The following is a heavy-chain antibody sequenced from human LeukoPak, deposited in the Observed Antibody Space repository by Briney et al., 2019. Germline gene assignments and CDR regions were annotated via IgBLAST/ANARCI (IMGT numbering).Heavy chain of an antibody. CDR1: GGSLSSGIYY. CDR2: IYTSGST. J-gene: IGHJ5*02. V-gene: IGHV4-61*02. Sequence: SQTLSLTCTVSGGSLSSGIYYWSWIRQPAGKGLEWIGRIYTSGSTNYNTSLKSRVTISVDTSKNQFCLNLSSVTAADTAVYYCARTYYDYVWGRPVDNWFDPWGQGTLVTVSS. CDR3: ARTYYDYVWGRPVDNWFDP. D-gene: IGHD3-16*01.